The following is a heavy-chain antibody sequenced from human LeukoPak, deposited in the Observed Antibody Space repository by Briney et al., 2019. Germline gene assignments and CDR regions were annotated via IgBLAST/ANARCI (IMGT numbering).Heavy chain of an antibody. D-gene: IGHD5-12*01. CDR1: GGSISSSSYY. J-gene: IGHJ3*02. Sequence: SETLSLTCTVSGGSISSSSYYWGWIRQPPGKGLEWIGSIYYSGSTYYNPSLKSRVTISVDTSKNQFSLKLSSVTAADTAVYYCARVPTTCDAFDIWGQGTMVTVSS. CDR2: IYYSGST. V-gene: IGHV4-39*01. CDR3: ARVPTTCDAFDI.